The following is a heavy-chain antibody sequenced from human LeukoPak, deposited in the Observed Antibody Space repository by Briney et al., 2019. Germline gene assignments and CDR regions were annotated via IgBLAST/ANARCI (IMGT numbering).Heavy chain of an antibody. V-gene: IGHV1-46*01. CDR2: ST. J-gene: IGHJ3*01. D-gene: IGHD2/OR15-2a*01. CDR3: ARTFYDTLDSDAFDF. Sequence: STSYAQKFQGRVTMTRDTSTSTVYVELSRLRSDDTAVYYCARTFYDTLDSDAFDFWGQGTMVIVSS.